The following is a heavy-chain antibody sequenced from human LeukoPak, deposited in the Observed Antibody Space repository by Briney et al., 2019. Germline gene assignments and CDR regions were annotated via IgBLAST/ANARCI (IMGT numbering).Heavy chain of an antibody. CDR1: GYSISSDYY. J-gene: IGHJ4*02. CDR2: IYHSGST. V-gene: IGHV4-38-2*02. Sequence: PSETLSLTCTVSGYSISSDYYWGWIRQPPGKGLEWIGSIYHSGSTYYNPSLKSRVTISVDTSKNQFSLKLSSVTAADTAVYYCARGGSRSYTSSTLDYWGQGTLVTVSS. D-gene: IGHD6-6*01. CDR3: ARGGSRSYTSSTLDY.